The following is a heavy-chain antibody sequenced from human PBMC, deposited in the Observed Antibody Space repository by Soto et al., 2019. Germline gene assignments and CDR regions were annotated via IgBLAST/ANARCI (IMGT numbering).Heavy chain of an antibody. V-gene: IGHV4-30-4*01. CDR3: DRVENAHIVVVTAIRLDPWFDP. D-gene: IGHD2-21*02. Sequence: SETLSLTCTVSGGSISSGDYYWSWIRQPPGKGLEWIGYIYYSGSTYYNPSLKSRVTISVDTSKNQFSLKLSSVTAADTAVYYCDRVENAHIVVVTAIRLDPWFDPWVQGTLVTVSS. J-gene: IGHJ5*02. CDR2: IYYSGST. CDR1: GGSISSGDYY.